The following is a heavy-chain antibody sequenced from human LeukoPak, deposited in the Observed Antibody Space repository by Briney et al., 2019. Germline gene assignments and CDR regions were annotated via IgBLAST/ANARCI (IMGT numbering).Heavy chain of an antibody. D-gene: IGHD3-3*01. Sequence: GESLKISCKGSGYSFTSYWIGWVRQMPGKGLEWMGIIYPGDSDTRYSPSFQGQVTISADKSISTAYLQWSSLKASDTAMYYCARLYYDFWSGYPSDAFDIWGQGTMVTVSS. CDR1: GYSFTSYW. J-gene: IGHJ3*02. CDR2: IYPGDSDT. CDR3: ARLYYDFWSGYPSDAFDI. V-gene: IGHV5-51*01.